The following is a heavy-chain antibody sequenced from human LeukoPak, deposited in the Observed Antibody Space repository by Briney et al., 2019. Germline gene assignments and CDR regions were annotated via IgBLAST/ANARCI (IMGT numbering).Heavy chain of an antibody. D-gene: IGHD3-10*01. V-gene: IGHV3-23*01. J-gene: IGHJ3*02. CDR3: AKDTIRGNGIYDAFDI. CDR1: GFTFDTYA. Sequence: GGSLRLSCAASGFTFDTYAMSWVRQAPWKGLEWVSTIGNTETYYADSVKGRFTISRDNRQNTVYLQMTSLRAEDTAVYFCAKDTIRGNGIYDAFDIWGQGTRVTVSS. CDR2: IGNTET.